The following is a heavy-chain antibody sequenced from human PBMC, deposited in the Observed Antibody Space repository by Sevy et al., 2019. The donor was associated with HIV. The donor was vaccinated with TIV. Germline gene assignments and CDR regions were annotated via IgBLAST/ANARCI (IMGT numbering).Heavy chain of an antibody. CDR2: IRSKAYGGTT. J-gene: IGHJ6*02. V-gene: IGHV3-49*04. Sequence: GGSLRLSCTASGFTFGDYAMSWVRQAPGKGLEWVGFIRSKAYGGTTAYAESVKGRFTISRDESKGNAYLQMNSMKTEDTAVYYCTRDQLPRIVGFYYYYYGMDVWGQGTTVTVSS. D-gene: IGHD2-2*01. CDR3: TRDQLPRIVGFYYYYYGMDV. CDR1: GFTFGDYA.